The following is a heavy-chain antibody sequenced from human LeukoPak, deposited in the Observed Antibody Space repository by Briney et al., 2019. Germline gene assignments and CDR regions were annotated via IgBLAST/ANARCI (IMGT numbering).Heavy chain of an antibody. D-gene: IGHD6-19*01. J-gene: IGHJ6*02. Sequence: SETLSLTCAVYGGSFSGYYCSWNCNPPAPGLEFIGEINQSESTNYNTALKRRVTISVDTTKNQFSLKLSSLTAANTAVYYCARGEGQWPLKREVTPMSYGMDVWGQGTTVTVSS. CDR3: ARGEGQWPLKREVTPMSYGMDV. CDR1: GGSFSGYY. CDR2: INQSEST. V-gene: IGHV4-34*01.